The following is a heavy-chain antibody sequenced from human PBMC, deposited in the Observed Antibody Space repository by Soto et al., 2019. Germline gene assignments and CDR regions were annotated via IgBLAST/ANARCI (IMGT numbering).Heavy chain of an antibody. J-gene: IGHJ5*02. Sequence: GALRLSCAASGFTLSSYEMHWVRQAPGKGLEWVAVISGSGGSQYYADSVQGRFVISRDNARNTLYLHMNSLRAEDTAMYYCAKARCTTTDCYVPWGQGTLVTVSS. V-gene: IGHV3-30*18. D-gene: IGHD1-26*01. CDR1: GFTLSSYE. CDR3: AKARCTTTDCYVP. CDR2: ISGSGGSQ.